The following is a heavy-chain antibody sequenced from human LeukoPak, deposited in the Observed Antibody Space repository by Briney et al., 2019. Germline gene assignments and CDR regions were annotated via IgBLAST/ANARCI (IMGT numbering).Heavy chain of an antibody. J-gene: IGHJ3*01. CDR3: ARGYNTAFDL. CDR2: IDSDGSST. D-gene: IGHD1-14*01. CDR1: GISFSNYW. V-gene: IGHV3-74*01. Sequence: RGALRLSCAASGISFSNYWMHWVRQAPGRGLVWVSRIDSDGSSTTYADSVKGRFTISRDNAKNTMYLQMNSLSAESTAVYYCARGYNTAFDLWGQGTVVTVSS.